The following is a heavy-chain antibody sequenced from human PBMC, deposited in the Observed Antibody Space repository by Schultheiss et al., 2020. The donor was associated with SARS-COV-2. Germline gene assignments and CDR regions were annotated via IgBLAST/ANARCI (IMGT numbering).Heavy chain of an antibody. CDR1: GGSISSYY. V-gene: IGHV4-39*07. CDR3: ARSAGTCDY. J-gene: IGHJ4*02. CDR2: IYHSGST. Sequence: SQTLSLTCTVSGGSISSYYWSWIRQPPGKGLEWIGSIYHSGSTYYNPSLKSRVTISVDTSKNQFSLKLSSVTAADTAVYYCARSAGTCDYWGQGTLVTVSS. D-gene: IGHD6-19*01.